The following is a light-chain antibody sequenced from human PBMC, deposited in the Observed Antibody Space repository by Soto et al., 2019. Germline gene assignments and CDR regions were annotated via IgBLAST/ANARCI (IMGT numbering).Light chain of an antibody. CDR1: SSSIGTHY. CDR3: GTWDTGLVWV. J-gene: IGLJ3*02. V-gene: IGLV1-51*01. CDR2: DNN. Sequence: QSVLTQPPSVSAAPGQRVSISCSGSSSSIGTHYVAWYQQVPGTPPKLLIYDNNKRPSGTPDRFSGSKSGTSATLGITGLQTGDEADYYCGTWDTGLVWVFGCGTKLTVL.